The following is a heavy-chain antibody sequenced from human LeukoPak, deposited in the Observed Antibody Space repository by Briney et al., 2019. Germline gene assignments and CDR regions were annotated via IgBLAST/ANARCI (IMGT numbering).Heavy chain of an antibody. CDR1: GFTFSSYA. CDR3: ARNNWFDA. J-gene: IGHJ5*02. Sequence: GGSLRLSCAASGFTFSSYAMSWVRQAPGKGLEWVSVIYSGGSTFYADSVKGRFTISRDNPKNTLYLQMNGLRAEDTAVYYCARNNWFDAWGQGTLVTVSS. CDR2: IYSGGST. V-gene: IGHV3-53*01.